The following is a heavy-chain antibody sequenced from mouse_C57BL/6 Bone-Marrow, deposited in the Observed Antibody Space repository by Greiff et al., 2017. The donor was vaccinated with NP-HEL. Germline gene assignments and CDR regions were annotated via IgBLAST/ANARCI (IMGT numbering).Heavy chain of an antibody. Sequence: QVQLQQPGAELVMPGASVKLSCTASGYTFTSYWMPWVKQRPGQGLEWIGEIDPSDSYTNYNQKFKGKSTLTVDKSSSTAYMQLRSLTSEDSAVYYCARDDSHWYFDVWGTGTTVTVSS. V-gene: IGHV1-69*01. CDR3: ARDDSHWYFDV. D-gene: IGHD2-4*01. CDR2: IDPSDSYT. J-gene: IGHJ1*03. CDR1: GYTFTSYW.